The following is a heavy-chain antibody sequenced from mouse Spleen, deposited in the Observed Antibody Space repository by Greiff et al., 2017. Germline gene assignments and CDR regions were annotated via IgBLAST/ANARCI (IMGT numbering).Heavy chain of an antibody. Sequence: EVKLMESGGGLVQPGGSLSLSCAASGFTFTDYYMSWVRQPPGKALEWLGFIRNKANGYTTEYSASVKGRFTISRDNSQSILYLQMNALRAEDSATYYCARLSRATDYYAMDYWGQGTSVTVSS. D-gene: IGHD1-1*01. CDR1: GFTFTDYY. V-gene: IGHV7-3*01. J-gene: IGHJ4*01. CDR2: IRNKANGYTT. CDR3: ARLSRATDYYAMDY.